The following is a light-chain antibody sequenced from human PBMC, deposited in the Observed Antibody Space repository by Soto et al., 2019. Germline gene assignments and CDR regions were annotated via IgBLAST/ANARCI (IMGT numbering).Light chain of an antibody. V-gene: IGKV3-20*01. J-gene: IGKJ1*01. CDR2: GTS. CDR1: QSVSSSY. Sequence: EIVLTQSPGTPSLSPGERATLSCRASQSVSSSYLAWYQQKPGQAPRLLIYGTSTRATGIPDRFSGSGSGTDFTLTISSLEPEDFAVYYCHQYDKSPWTFGRGTKVEIK. CDR3: HQYDKSPWT.